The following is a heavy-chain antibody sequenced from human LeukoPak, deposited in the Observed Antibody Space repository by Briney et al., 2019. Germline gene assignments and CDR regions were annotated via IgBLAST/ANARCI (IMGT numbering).Heavy chain of an antibody. CDR3: ARDSYYYDSSGYYYVNYYMDV. CDR2: IWYDGSNK. D-gene: IGHD3-22*01. J-gene: IGHJ6*03. V-gene: IGHV3-33*01. Sequence: PGGSLRLSCAASGFTFSSYGMHWVRQAPDKELEWVAVIWYDGSNKYYADSVKGRFTISRDNSKNTLYLQMNSLRAEDTAVYYCARDSYYYDSSGYYYVNYYMDVWGKGTTVTVSS. CDR1: GFTFSSYG.